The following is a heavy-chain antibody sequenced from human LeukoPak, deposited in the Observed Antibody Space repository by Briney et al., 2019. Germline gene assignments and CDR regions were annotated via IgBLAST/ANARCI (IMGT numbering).Heavy chain of an antibody. CDR1: GFTFSSY. J-gene: IGHJ4*02. D-gene: IGHD2/OR15-2a*01. CDR3: ARGPVIPGNIEYFDY. CDR2: ISSTSSYI. Sequence: GGSLRLSCAASGFTFSSYMNWVRQAPGKGLEWVSSISSTSSYIYYADSAKGRFTISRDNAKNSLYLQMNSLRADDTAVYYCARGPVIPGNIEYFDYWGQGTLVTVSS. V-gene: IGHV3-21*01.